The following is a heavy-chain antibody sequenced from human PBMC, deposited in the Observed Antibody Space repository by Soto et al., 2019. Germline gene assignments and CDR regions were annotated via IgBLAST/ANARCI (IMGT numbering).Heavy chain of an antibody. D-gene: IGHD1-1*01. Sequence: QITLKESGPPLVKPTQTLTLTCTFSGFSLSTSGVAVGWIRQPPGKALEWLALIYWDDDKRYSPSLKSRLTITKDTSKNQVVLTRTNMDPVDTATYYCAHRPPERGLATFDPWGQGTLVTVSS. CDR1: GFSLSTSGVA. CDR3: AHRPPERGLATFDP. V-gene: IGHV2-5*02. CDR2: IYWDDDK. J-gene: IGHJ5*02.